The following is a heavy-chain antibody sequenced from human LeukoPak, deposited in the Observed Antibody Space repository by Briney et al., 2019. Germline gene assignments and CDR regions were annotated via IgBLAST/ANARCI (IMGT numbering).Heavy chain of an antibody. J-gene: IGHJ4*02. Sequence: GASVKVSCKASGGTFSSYAISWVRQAPGQGLEWMGGIIPIFGTANYAQKFQGRVTITSDESTSTAYMELSSLRSEDTAVYYCARGFRAGSGHKILPGYWGQGTLVTVSS. CDR2: IIPIFGTA. D-gene: IGHD2-15*01. CDR1: GGTFSSYA. V-gene: IGHV1-69*13. CDR3: ARGFRAGSGHKILPGY.